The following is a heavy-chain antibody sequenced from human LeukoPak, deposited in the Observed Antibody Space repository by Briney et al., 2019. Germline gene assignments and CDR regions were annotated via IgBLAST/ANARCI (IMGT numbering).Heavy chain of an antibody. D-gene: IGHD2/OR15-2a*01. CDR1: GYTLTELS. Sequence: ASVKVSCKVSGYTLTELSMHWVRQAPGKGLEWMGGFDPEDGETIYAQKFQGRVTMTEDTSTDTACMELSSLRSEDTAVYYCATVLLGERGYYFDYWGQGTLVTVSS. CDR2: FDPEDGET. CDR3: ATVLLGERGYYFDY. V-gene: IGHV1-24*01. J-gene: IGHJ4*02.